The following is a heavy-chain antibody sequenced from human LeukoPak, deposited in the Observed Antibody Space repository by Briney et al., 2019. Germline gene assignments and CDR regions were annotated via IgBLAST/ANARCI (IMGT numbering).Heavy chain of an antibody. CDR1: GGSISSSSYY. CDR3: ASYGSGSYYNIDY. D-gene: IGHD3-10*01. Sequence: SPSETLSLTCTVSGGSISSSSYYWGWIRQPPGKGLEWIGSIYYGGSTYYNPSLKSRVTISVDTSKNQFSLKLSSVTAADTAVYYCASYGSGSYYNIDYWGQGTLVTVSS. CDR2: IYYGGST. J-gene: IGHJ4*02. V-gene: IGHV4-39*01.